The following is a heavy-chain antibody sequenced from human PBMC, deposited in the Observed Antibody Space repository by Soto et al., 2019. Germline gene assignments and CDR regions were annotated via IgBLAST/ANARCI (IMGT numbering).Heavy chain of an antibody. V-gene: IGHV4-59*01. Sequence: SETLSLTCTVSGGSIRSYYWSWSRKPPGKGLEWIGYIYYSGSSNYNPYLTSRVTISVDTSKNQFSLKLSAVTAADTAGYYCARNYYDSSDRDYLDYWGPGTPVTVSS. CDR2: IYYSGSS. J-gene: IGHJ4*02. CDR1: GGSIRSYY. CDR3: ARNYYDSSDRDYLDY. D-gene: IGHD3-22*01.